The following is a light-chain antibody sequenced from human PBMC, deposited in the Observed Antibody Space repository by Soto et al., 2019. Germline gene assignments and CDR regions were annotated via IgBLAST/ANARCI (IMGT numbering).Light chain of an antibody. CDR1: QSISSW. J-gene: IGKJ1*01. CDR3: QQSYSTPPT. CDR2: AAS. V-gene: IGKV1-39*01. Sequence: QSTQSTSTLSASVGDRVSITCRASQSISSWLAWYQQKPGKAPKLLIYAASSLQSGVPSRFSGSGSGTDFTLTISSLQPEDFATYYCQQSYSTPPTFGQGTKVDIK.